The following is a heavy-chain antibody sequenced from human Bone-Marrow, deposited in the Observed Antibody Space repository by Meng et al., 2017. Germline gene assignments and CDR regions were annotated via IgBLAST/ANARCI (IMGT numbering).Heavy chain of an antibody. CDR1: GGSFSGYY. Sequence: SETLSLTCAVYGGSFSGYYCIWIRQPPGKGLEWIGEINYSGSTNYSPSLKSRVTMSVDTSKKQFSLKLSSVTAADTAVYYCARGNFGGYYDFTDYWGQGTLVTVSS. V-gene: IGHV4-34*01. CDR3: ARGNFGGYYDFTDY. CDR2: INYSGST. J-gene: IGHJ4*02. D-gene: IGHD3-3*01.